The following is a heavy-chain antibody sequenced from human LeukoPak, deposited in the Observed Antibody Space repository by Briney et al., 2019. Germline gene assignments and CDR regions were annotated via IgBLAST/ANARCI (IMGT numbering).Heavy chain of an antibody. J-gene: IGHJ4*02. CDR1: GGSISSSSYY. D-gene: IGHD3-9*01. V-gene: IGHV4-39*01. CDR3: ARHRSGLTPFDY. CDR2: IYYSGST. Sequence: SETLSLTCTVSGGSISSSSYYWGWIRQPPGKGLEWIGSIYYSGSTYYNPSLKSRVTISVDTSKNQFSLKLSSVTAADTAVYYCARHRSGLTPFDYWGQGTLVTVSS.